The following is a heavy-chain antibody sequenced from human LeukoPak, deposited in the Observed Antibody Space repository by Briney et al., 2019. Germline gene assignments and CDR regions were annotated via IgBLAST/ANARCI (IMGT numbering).Heavy chain of an antibody. CDR2: INPNSDGT. Sequence: EASVKVSCKASGYTFTGYYMHWVRQAPGQGLEWMGWINPNSDGTNYAQKFQGRVTMTRDTSISTAYMELSRLRSDDTAVYYCARAFGGVIVLGYWGQGTLVTVSS. D-gene: IGHD3-16*02. CDR3: ARAFGGVIVLGY. V-gene: IGHV1-2*02. CDR1: GYTFTGYY. J-gene: IGHJ4*02.